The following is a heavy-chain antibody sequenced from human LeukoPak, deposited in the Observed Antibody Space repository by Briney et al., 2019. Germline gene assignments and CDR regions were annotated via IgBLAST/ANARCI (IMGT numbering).Heavy chain of an antibody. J-gene: IGHJ3*02. CDR3: AREGVDTNRGAFDI. V-gene: IGHV3-30*03. CDR2: ISYDGSNK. Sequence: GGSLRLSCAASGFTFSSYGMHWIRQAPGKGLEWVAVISYDGSNKYYADSVKGRFTISRDNSKNTLYLQMNSLRAEDTAVYYCAREGVDTNRGAFDIWGQGTMVTVSS. D-gene: IGHD7-27*01. CDR1: GFTFSSYG.